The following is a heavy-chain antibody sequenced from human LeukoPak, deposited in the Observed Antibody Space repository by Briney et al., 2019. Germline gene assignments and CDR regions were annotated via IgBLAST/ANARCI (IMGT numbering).Heavy chain of an antibody. Sequence: SETLSLTCAVYGGSFSGYYWSWIRQPPGKGLEWIGEINHSGSTNYNPSLKSRVTISVDTSKNQFSLKLSSVTAADTAVYYCARRPYYYDSSGYYLGYWGQGTLVTVSS. CDR2: INHSGST. D-gene: IGHD3-22*01. J-gene: IGHJ4*02. V-gene: IGHV4-34*01. CDR3: ARRPYYYDSSGYYLGY. CDR1: GGSFSGYY.